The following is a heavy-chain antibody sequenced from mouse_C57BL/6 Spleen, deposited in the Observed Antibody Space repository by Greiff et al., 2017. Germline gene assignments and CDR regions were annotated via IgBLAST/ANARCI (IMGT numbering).Heavy chain of an antibody. V-gene: IGHV3-6*01. CDR2: ISYDGSN. CDR1: GYSITRGYY. D-gene: IGHD2-4*01. CDR3: ARKDYDGFAY. Sequence: DVKLQESGPGLVKPSQSLSLTCSVPGYSITRGYYWYWIRQFPGHKLEWMGYISYDGSNNYNPSLKNRISITRDTSKNQFFLKLNAVTTEDTATYDCARKDYDGFAYWGQGTLGTVSA. J-gene: IGHJ3*01.